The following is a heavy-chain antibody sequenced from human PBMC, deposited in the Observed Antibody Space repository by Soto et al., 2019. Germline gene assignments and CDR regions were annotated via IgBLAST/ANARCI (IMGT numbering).Heavy chain of an antibody. Sequence: GSLRLSCSASGIPFSSHWMTWVRQAPGKGLEWVDSIKQDGSDKLYVDSVRGRFTISRDNGKNSLFLQMNSLRAEDTALYYCTSGSSIAAVGPYDYWGQGT. CDR3: TSGSSIAAVGPYDY. CDR1: GIPFSSHW. D-gene: IGHD6-13*01. J-gene: IGHJ4*02. V-gene: IGHV3-7*01. CDR2: IKQDGSDK.